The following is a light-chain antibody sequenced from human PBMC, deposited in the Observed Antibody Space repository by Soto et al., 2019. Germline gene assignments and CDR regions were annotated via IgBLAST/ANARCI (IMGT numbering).Light chain of an antibody. CDR1: QSVGSNY. V-gene: IGKV3-20*01. Sequence: EIVLTQSPGTLSLSPGERASLSCRASQSVGSNYLAWYQQKPGQAPRLLIYGASSRATGIPDRFSGSGSGTDFTLTINRLEPEDFAVYYCHQYAGSPPRTFDQGTKVEIK. CDR3: HQYAGSPPRT. CDR2: GAS. J-gene: IGKJ1*01.